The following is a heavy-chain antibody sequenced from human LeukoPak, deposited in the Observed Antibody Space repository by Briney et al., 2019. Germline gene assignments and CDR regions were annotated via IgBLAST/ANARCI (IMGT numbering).Heavy chain of an antibody. J-gene: IGHJ6*02. CDR1: GFTFSSYA. V-gene: IGHV3-64D*06. D-gene: IGHD6-13*01. Sequence: PGGSLRLSCSASGFTFSSYAMHWVRQAPGKGLEYVSAISSNGGSTYYADSVKGRFTISRDNSKNTLYLQMSSLRAEDTAVYYCVKDSGSSSWGVYYYGMDVWGQGATVTVSS. CDR2: ISSNGGST. CDR3: VKDSGSSSWGVYYYGMDV.